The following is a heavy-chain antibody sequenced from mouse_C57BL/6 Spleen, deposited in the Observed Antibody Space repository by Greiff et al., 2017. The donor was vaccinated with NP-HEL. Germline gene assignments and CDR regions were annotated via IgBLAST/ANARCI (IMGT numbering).Heavy chain of an antibody. J-gene: IGHJ4*01. CDR3: TRSPRDGYYVHYAMDY. CDR2: IDPETGGT. D-gene: IGHD2-3*01. CDR1: GYTFTDYE. V-gene: IGHV1-15*01. Sequence: QVQLQQSGAELVRPGASVTLSCKASGYTFTDYEMHWVKQTPVHGLEWIGAIDPETGGTAYNQKFKGKAILTADKSSSTAYMELRSLTSEDSAVYYCTRSPRDGYYVHYAMDYWGQGTSVTVSS.